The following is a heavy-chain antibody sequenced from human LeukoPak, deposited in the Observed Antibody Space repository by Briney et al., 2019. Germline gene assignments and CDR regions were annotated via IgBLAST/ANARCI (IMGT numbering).Heavy chain of an antibody. Sequence: ASVKVSCKASGFTFTNYHMHWVGQAPGQGLEWVGLVRGTGDSPDYAQKFQGRVTVTCDTSTSTAYLELRSLKLEDTAVYYCARAPAGTLDLWGQGTLVTVSS. V-gene: IGHV1-46*01. CDR2: VRGTGDSP. J-gene: IGHJ4*02. D-gene: IGHD6-13*01. CDR3: ARAPAGTLDL. CDR1: GFTFTNYH.